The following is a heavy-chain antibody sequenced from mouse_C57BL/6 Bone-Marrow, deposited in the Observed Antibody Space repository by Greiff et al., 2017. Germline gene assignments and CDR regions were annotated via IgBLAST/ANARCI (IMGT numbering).Heavy chain of an antibody. V-gene: IGHV5-4*01. CDR3: ATDGGYLYYFDY. J-gene: IGHJ2*01. D-gene: IGHD1-1*02. Sequence: EVKLVESGGGLVKPGGSLKLSCAASGFTFSSYAMSWVRQTPEKRLEWVATISDGGSYTYYPDNVQGRFTISRDTAKNNLYLQLSHLKSEDTAMYYCATDGGYLYYFDYWGQGTTLTVSS. CDR2: ISDGGSYT. CDR1: GFTFSSYA.